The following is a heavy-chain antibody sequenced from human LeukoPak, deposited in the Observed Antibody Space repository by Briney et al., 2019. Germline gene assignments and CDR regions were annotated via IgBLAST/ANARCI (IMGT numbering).Heavy chain of an antibody. Sequence: GESLKISCKGSAYSFTSYWIGWVRQMPGKGLEWMGIIYPGDSDTRYSPSFQGQVTISADKSISTAYLQWSSLKASDTAMYYCARHGECGSGSYFYYGMDVWGKGTTVTVSS. CDR3: ARHGECGSGSYFYYGMDV. D-gene: IGHD3-10*01. V-gene: IGHV5-51*01. CDR1: AYSFTSYW. J-gene: IGHJ6*04. CDR2: IYPGDSDT.